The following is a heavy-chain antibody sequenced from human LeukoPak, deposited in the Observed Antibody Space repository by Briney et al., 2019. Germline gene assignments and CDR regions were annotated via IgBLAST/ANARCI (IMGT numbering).Heavy chain of an antibody. D-gene: IGHD3-22*01. J-gene: IGHJ4*02. CDR1: GFTFSSYG. CDR3: AKANSHYCDSSGRDFDY. V-gene: IGHV3-30*18. CDR2: ISYDGSNK. Sequence: GGSLRLSCAASGFTFSSYGMHWVRQAPGKGLEWVAVISYDGSNKYYADSVKGRFTISRDNSKNTLYLQMNSLRAEDTAVYYCAKANSHYCDSSGRDFDYWGQGTLVTVSS.